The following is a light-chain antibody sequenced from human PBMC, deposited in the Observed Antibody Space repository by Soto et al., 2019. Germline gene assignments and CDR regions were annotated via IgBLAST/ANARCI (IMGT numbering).Light chain of an antibody. CDR2: DAS. CDR1: QSVSSY. J-gene: IGKJ1*01. Sequence: EIMLAQSPATLSLSPGERATLSCRASQSVSSYLAGWQQKTGQAPRLLIYDASNRATGIPARFSGSGSGTDFTITISSLEPEDFAVYYCQQRSNWPRWTFGQGTKVDIK. CDR3: QQRSNWPRWT. V-gene: IGKV3-11*01.